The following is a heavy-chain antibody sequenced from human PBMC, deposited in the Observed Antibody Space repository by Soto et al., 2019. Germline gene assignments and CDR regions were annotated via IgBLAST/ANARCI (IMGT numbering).Heavy chain of an antibody. V-gene: IGHV1-2*02. CDR1: GYTFTGHY. CDR2: IGPESGAI. D-gene: IGHD1-26*01. J-gene: IGHJ4*02. Sequence: ASVKVSCKASGYTFTGHYIHWVRQAPEQGPEWMGEIGPESGAIRYAQKFQGRVTMTRDMSITTVYMELNNLSPDDTAVYYCGRGRSGQIVVFYWGQGTPVTVFS. CDR3: GRGRSGQIVVFY.